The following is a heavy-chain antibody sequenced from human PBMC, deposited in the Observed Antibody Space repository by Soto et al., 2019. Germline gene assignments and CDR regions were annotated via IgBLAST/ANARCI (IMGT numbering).Heavy chain of an antibody. J-gene: IGHJ4*02. V-gene: IGHV4-31*03. CDR1: GGSISSGGYY. CDR2: IYYSGST. D-gene: IGHD4-17*01. CDR3: ARSPEATVTAFDY. Sequence: QVQLQESGPGLVKPSQTLSLTCTVSGGSISSGGYYWSWIRQHPGKGLEWIGYIYYSGSTYYNPSLKSRVTISVDTSKNQFSLKVSSVTAAEKAVYYCARSPEATVTAFDYWGQGTLVTVSS.